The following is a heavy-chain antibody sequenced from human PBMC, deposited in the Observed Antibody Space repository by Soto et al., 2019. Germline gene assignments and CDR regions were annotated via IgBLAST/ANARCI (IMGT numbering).Heavy chain of an antibody. Sequence: QVQLQESGPGLVKPSQTLSLTCTVSGGSISSGGYYWSWIRQHPGKGLEWIGDIYYSGSTYYNPSLKSRVTISVDTSKNQFSLKLSSVTAADTAVYYCARDSMVRGVTYYYGMDVWGQGTTVTVSS. CDR1: GGSISSGGYY. D-gene: IGHD3-10*01. CDR2: IYYSGST. V-gene: IGHV4-31*03. CDR3: ARDSMVRGVTYYYGMDV. J-gene: IGHJ6*02.